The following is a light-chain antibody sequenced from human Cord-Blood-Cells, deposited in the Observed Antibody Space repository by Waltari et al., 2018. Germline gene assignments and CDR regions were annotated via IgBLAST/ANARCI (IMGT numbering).Light chain of an antibody. CDR1: QSVSSN. J-gene: IGKJ1*01. CDR3: QRYNNWPPWT. Sequence: EIVMTQSPATLSVSPGERATLSCRASQSVSSNLACYQQKPGQAPRLLIYGASTRATGIPARFSGSGSGTEFPLTISSLQSEDFAVYYCQRYNNWPPWTFGQGTKVAIK. V-gene: IGKV3-15*01. CDR2: GAS.